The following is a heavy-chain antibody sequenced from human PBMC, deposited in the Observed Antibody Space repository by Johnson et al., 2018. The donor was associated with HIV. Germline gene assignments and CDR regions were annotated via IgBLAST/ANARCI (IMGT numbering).Heavy chain of an antibody. Sequence: QVQLVESGGGLIQPGGSLRLSCAASGFTVSSNYMSWVRQAPGKGLEWVAVISYDGNNRYYVDSVKGRFTISRDNSKNTLYLQMNSLRAEDTAVYYCASQGAPAFDIWGQGTMVTVSS. J-gene: IGHJ3*02. CDR1: GFTVSSNY. V-gene: IGHV3-30*03. CDR2: ISYDGNNR. CDR3: ASQGAPAFDI.